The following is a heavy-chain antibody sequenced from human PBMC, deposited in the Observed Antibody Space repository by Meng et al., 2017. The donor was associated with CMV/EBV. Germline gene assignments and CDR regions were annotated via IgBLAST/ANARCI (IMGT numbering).Heavy chain of an antibody. CDR2: MNPNSGNT. CDR1: GYTFTSYD. V-gene: IGHV1-8*01. D-gene: IGHD3-3*01. J-gene: IGHJ6*02. CDR3: ARIGYYTIFGNYYGMDV. Sequence: ASVKVSCKASGYTFTSYDINWVRQATGQGLEWMGWMNPNSGNTGYAQKFQGRVTMTRNTSISTAYMELSSLRSDDTAVYYCARIGYYTIFGNYYGMDVWGQGTTVTVSS.